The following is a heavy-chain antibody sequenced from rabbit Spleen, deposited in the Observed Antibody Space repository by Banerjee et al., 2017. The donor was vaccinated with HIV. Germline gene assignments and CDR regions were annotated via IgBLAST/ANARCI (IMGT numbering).Heavy chain of an antibody. D-gene: IGHD8-1*01. CDR2: IYSGSSGST. V-gene: IGHV1S40*01. CDR3: ARDTGSSFSSYGMGL. CDR1: GFSFSSGYD. Sequence: QSLEESGGGLVKPGASLTLTCTASGFSFSSGYDMCWVRQAPGKGLEWIACIYSGSSGSTYSATWAKGRFSISKTSSTTVTLQMTTLTAADTATYFCARDTGSSFSSYGMGLWGPGTLVTVS. J-gene: IGHJ6*01.